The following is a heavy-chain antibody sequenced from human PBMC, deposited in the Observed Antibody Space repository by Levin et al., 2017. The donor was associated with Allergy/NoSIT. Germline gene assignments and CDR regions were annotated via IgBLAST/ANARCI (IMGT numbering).Heavy chain of an antibody. D-gene: IGHD1-26*01. CDR3: TRWDVWFGP. J-gene: IGHJ5*02. Sequence: ASVKVSCKTSGYTFTGYYIHWVRQAPGQGLEWMGWINPYNGDTKYAQKFQGRVTMTRDTSTKVVYMDLSSLRYDDTALYYCTRWDVWFGPWGQGTLVTVSS. CDR2: INPYNGDT. V-gene: IGHV1-2*02. CDR1: GYTFTGYY.